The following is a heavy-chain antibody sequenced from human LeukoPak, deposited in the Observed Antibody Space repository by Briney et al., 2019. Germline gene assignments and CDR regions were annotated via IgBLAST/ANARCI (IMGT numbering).Heavy chain of an antibody. CDR3: AKDSGLVAYFQH. Sequence: GGSLGLSCAAPGFMFHDYAIHWVRQAPGKGLEWVAVVSYDGSNKYYADSVKGRFTISRDNSKNTLYLQMNSLRPEDTAVYYCAKDSGLVAYFQHWGQGTLVTVSS. J-gene: IGHJ1*01. CDR2: VSYDGSNK. V-gene: IGHV3-30*18. D-gene: IGHD2-8*02. CDR1: GFMFHDYA.